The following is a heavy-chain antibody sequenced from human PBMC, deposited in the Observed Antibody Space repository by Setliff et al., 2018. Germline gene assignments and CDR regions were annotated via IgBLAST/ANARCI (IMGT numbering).Heavy chain of an antibody. D-gene: IGHD3-10*01. J-gene: IGHJ6*02. CDR3: ARAPGYGSGSYYKYGMDV. CDR2: VDPEDGET. Sequence: ASVKVSCKVSGYTFTDYYMHWVQQAPGKGLEWMGLVDPEDGETIYAEKFQGRVTITADESTSTAYMELSSLRSEDTAVYYCARAPGYGSGSYYKYGMDVWGQGTTVTVSS. V-gene: IGHV1-69-2*01. CDR1: GYTFTDYY.